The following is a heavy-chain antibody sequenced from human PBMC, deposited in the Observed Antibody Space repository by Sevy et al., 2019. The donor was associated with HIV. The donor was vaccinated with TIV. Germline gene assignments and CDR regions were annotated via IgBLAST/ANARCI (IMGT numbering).Heavy chain of an antibody. V-gene: IGHV3-33*01. D-gene: IGHD3-22*01. CDR1: GFTFSSYG. CDR2: IWNDRSNK. Sequence: GGSLRLSCAASGFTFSSYGMHWVRQAPGKGLEWVAVIWNDRSNKHYADSVKGRFTISRDNSKYTLYLQMNSLRADDTAVYYCASLPNNYYDSSGYSGNDAFDVWGQGTMVTVSS. CDR3: ASLPNNYYDSSGYSGNDAFDV. J-gene: IGHJ3*01.